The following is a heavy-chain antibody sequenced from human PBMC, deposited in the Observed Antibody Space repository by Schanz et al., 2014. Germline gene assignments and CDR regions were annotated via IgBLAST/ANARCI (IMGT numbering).Heavy chain of an antibody. J-gene: IGHJ4*02. CDR2: ISYGTSYI. Sequence: EVHLLESGGGLVPPGGSLRLSCAASGFMFSSYGMHWVRQAPGKGLEWVSSISYGTSYIYYAESVKGRFTISRDSSKNTLFLQMNSLRTEDTAVYYCARLDPYCRSGTCSRAFDFWGQGTLVTVSS. D-gene: IGHD2-15*01. V-gene: IGHV3-21*06. CDR3: ARLDPYCRSGTCSRAFDF. CDR1: GFMFSSYG.